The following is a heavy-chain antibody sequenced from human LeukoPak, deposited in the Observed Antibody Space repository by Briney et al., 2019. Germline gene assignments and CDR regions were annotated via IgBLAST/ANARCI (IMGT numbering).Heavy chain of an antibody. Sequence: QPGGPLRLSCAASGFTFSNYAMSWVRQAPGKGLEWVSSISGSGGSTYYADSVKGRFTISRDNSKSTLYLQMNSLRAEDAAVYYCAKVMVRGVIITSFDDWGQGTLVTVSS. CDR1: GFTFSNYA. V-gene: IGHV3-23*01. CDR2: ISGSGGST. CDR3: AKVMVRGVIITSFDD. J-gene: IGHJ4*02. D-gene: IGHD3-10*01.